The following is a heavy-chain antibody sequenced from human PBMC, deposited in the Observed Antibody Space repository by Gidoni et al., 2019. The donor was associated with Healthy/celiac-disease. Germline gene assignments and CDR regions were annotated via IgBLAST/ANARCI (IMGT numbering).Heavy chain of an antibody. CDR1: GGTFSSYT. D-gene: IGHD6-19*01. CDR2: IIPILGIA. V-gene: IGHV1-69*02. CDR3: ATMRGQWLAWAMDY. Sequence: QVQLVQSGAEVKKPGSSVKVSCKASGGTFSSYTISWVRQAPGQGLEWMGRIIPILGIANYAQKFQGRVTITADKSTSTAYMELSSLRSEDTAVYYCATMRGQWLAWAMDYWGQGTLVTVSS. J-gene: IGHJ4*02.